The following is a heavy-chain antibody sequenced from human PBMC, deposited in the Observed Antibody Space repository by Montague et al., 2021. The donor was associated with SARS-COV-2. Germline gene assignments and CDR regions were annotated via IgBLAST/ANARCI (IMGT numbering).Heavy chain of an antibody. Sequence: SETLSLTCAVYGGSLSGYYWSWIRQPPGEGLEWIAEISHSGSTSYNPSLKSRVTLSLDTSKNQFSLKLSSATAADTAVYYCARAPYPLPFVTRYYGMDVWGQGTTVTVSS. D-gene: IGHD3-3*01. V-gene: IGHV4-34*01. CDR3: ARAPYPLPFVTRYYGMDV. CDR1: GGSLSGYY. CDR2: ISHSGST. J-gene: IGHJ6*02.